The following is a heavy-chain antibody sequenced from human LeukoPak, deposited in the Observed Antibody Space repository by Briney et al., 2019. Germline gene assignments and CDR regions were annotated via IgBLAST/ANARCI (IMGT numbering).Heavy chain of an antibody. CDR2: IYYSGST. J-gene: IGHJ4*02. Sequence: PSETLSLTCTVSGCSISSGGYYWSWIRQHPGKGLEWIGYIYYSGSTYYNPSRKSRVTISVDTSQNQLSRKLSSVTAADTAVYYCARGGPPDIVVVPAAIYYFDYWGQGTLVTVSS. V-gene: IGHV4-31*03. CDR1: GCSISSGGYY. CDR3: ARGGPPDIVVVPAAIYYFDY. D-gene: IGHD2-2*02.